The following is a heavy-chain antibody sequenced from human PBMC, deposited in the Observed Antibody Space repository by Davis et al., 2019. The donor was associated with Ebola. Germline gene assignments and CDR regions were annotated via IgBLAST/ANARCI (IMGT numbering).Heavy chain of an antibody. CDR2: IYTSGST. V-gene: IGHV4-4*07. CDR1: GGSISSYY. CDR3: ARDRYCSGGSCYLYYYYGMDV. Sequence: SETLSLTCTVSGGSISSYYWSWIRQPAGKGLEWIGRIYTSGSTNYNPSLKSRVTMSVDTSKNQFSLKLTTVTAADTAVYYCARDRYCSGGSCYLYYYYGMDVWGQGTTVTVSS. J-gene: IGHJ6*02. D-gene: IGHD2-15*01.